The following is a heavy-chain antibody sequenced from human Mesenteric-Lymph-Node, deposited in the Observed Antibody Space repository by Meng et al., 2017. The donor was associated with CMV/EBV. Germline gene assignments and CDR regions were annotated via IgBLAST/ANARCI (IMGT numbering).Heavy chain of an antibody. V-gene: IGHV1-2*02. CDR3: ARESGCSSTSCRYYYYYYGMDV. CDR2: INPNSGGT. CDR1: GYTFTGHH. J-gene: IGHJ6*02. Sequence: ASVKVSCKASGYTFTGHHMHWVRQAPGQGLEWMGWINPNSGGTNYAQKFQGRVTMTRDTSISTAYMELSRLRSDDTAVYYCARESGCSSTSCRYYYYYYGMDVWGQGTTVTVSS. D-gene: IGHD2-2*01.